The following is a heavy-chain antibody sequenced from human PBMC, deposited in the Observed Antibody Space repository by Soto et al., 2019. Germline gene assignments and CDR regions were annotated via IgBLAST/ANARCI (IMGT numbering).Heavy chain of an antibody. V-gene: IGHV3-23*01. J-gene: IGHJ4*02. Sequence: GGALRLSSAASGFTVSSYAMSWVRQAPGKGLEWVSAISGSGGSTYYADSVKARFTISRDNSKNTLYLQRNSLRAEDTAVYYCAKGWGSFHYWGEGTLVNVGS. CDR1: GFTVSSYA. D-gene: IGHD3-10*01. CDR2: ISGSGGST. CDR3: AKGWGSFHY.